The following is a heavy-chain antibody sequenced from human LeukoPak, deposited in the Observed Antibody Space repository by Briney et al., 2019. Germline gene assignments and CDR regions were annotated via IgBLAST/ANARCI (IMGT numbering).Heavy chain of an antibody. CDR3: ARDDSSGYYYYSGMDV. CDR1: GGSISSYY. Sequence: SETLSLTCTVSGGSISSYYWSWIRQPAGKGVEWIGRIYTSGSTNYNPSLKSRVTMSVDTSKNQFSLKLSSVTAADTAVYYCARDDSSGYYYYSGMDVWGQGTTVTVSS. J-gene: IGHJ6*02. V-gene: IGHV4-4*07. CDR2: IYTSGST. D-gene: IGHD3-22*01.